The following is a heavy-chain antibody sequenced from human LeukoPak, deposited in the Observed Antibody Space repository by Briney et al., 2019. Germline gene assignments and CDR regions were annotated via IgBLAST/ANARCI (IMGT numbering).Heavy chain of an antibody. J-gene: IGHJ5*02. CDR1: VYTFTSYD. V-gene: IGHV1-8*03. D-gene: IGHD2-15*01. Sequence: ASVKVSCKASVYTFTSYDINWVRQAPGQGLEWMGWMNPNSGNTGYAQKFQGRVTITRNTSISTAYMELSSLRSEDTAVYYCARGRYCSGGSCYWRGSWFDPWGQGTLVTVSS. CDR3: ARGRYCSGGSCYWRGSWFDP. CDR2: MNPNSGNT.